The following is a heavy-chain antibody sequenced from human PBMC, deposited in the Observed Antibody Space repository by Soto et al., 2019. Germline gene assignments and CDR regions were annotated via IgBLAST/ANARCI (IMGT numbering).Heavy chain of an antibody. J-gene: IGHJ4*02. V-gene: IGHV1-69*01. CDR3: TRSIGSGGVIGGFDY. CDR2: ILPILDTP. D-gene: IGHD3-16*02. CDR1: GGTFSTYA. Sequence: QVQLVQSETEVKKPGSAVKVSCKASGGTFSTYAMNWVRQAPGQGLEWMGGILPILDTPRYAQKFQGRVTITVDESTTTAYMELSSLRSDDTAVYYCTRSIGSGGVIGGFDYWGQGTLVTVSS.